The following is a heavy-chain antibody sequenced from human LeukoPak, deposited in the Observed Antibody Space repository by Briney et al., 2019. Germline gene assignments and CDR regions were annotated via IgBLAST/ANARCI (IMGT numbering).Heavy chain of an antibody. D-gene: IGHD6-13*01. CDR2: ISAYNGNT. CDR3: ARVLSSSWYPPFDY. CDR1: GYTFTSYG. Sequence: VSVKVSCKASGYTFTSYGISWVRQAPGQGLEWMGWISAYNGNTNYAQKLQGRVTMTTDTSTSTAYMELRSLRSDDTAVYYCARVLSSSWYPPFDYWGQGTLVTVSS. V-gene: IGHV1-18*04. J-gene: IGHJ4*02.